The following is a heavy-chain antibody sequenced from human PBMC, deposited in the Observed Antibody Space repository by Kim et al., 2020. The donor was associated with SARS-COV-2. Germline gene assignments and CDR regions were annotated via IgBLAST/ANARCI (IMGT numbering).Heavy chain of an antibody. V-gene: IGHV3-23*01. CDR2: ISGSGGST. Sequence: GGSLRLSCAASGFTFSSYAMSWVRQAPGKGLEWVSAISGSGGSTYYADSVKGRFTISRDNSKNTLYLQMNSLRAEDTAVYYCAKDSGMACVGFLHYCSSTRPGYYFDYWGQGTLVTVSS. CDR3: AKDSGMACVGFLHYCSSTRPGYYFDY. D-gene: IGHD2-2*01. J-gene: IGHJ4*02. CDR1: GFTFSSYA.